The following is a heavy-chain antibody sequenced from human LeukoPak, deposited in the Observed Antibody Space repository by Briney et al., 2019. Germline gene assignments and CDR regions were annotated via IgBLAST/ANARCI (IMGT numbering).Heavy chain of an antibody. CDR1: GFTFSRYW. CDR3: ARVANVLRYFDWLSGDYFDY. D-gene: IGHD3-9*01. CDR2: IKQDGSEK. J-gene: IGHJ4*02. V-gene: IGHV3-7*01. Sequence: GGSLRLSCAASGFTFSRYWMSWVRQAPGKGLEWVANIKQDGSEKYYVDSVKGRFTISRDNAKNSLYLQMNSLRAEDTAVYYCARVANVLRYFDWLSGDYFDYWGQGTLVTVSS.